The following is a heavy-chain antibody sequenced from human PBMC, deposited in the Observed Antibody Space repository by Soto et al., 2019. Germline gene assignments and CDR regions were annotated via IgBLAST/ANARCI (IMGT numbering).Heavy chain of an antibody. D-gene: IGHD2-21*01. V-gene: IGHV1-8*01. CDR3: ASLWIREGYYYGMDV. J-gene: IGHJ6*02. CDR1: GYTFTIYD. CDR2: MNPNSGNT. Sequence: ASVNVSCKASGYTFTIYDINWVRQATGQGLEWMGWMNPNSGNTGYAQKFQGRVTMTRNTSISTAYMELSSLRSEDTAVYYCASLWIREGYYYGMDVWGQGTTVTVSS.